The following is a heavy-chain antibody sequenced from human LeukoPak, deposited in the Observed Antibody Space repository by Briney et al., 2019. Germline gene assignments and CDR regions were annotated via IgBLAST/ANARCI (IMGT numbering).Heavy chain of an antibody. D-gene: IGHD3-10*01. CDR3: ARGGMVRGVIGANWFDP. CDR1: GGSFSGYY. CDR2: INHSGST. V-gene: IGHV4-34*01. J-gene: IGHJ5*02. Sequence: SETLSLTCAVYGGSFSGYYWSWIRQPPGKGLEWIGEINHSGSTNYNPSLKSRVTISVDTSKNQFSLKLSSVTAADTAVYYCARGGMVRGVIGANWFDPWGQGTPVTVSS.